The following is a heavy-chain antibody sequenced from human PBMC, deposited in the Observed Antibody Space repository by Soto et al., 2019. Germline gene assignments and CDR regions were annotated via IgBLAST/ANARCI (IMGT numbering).Heavy chain of an antibody. Sequence: EVQLVESGGGLVQPGGSLRLSCAASGFTFSSYSMNWVRQAPGKGLEWVSYISSSSSTIYYADSVKGRFTISRDNAKNSLYLQMNSLRDEDTAVYYCASDNDFWSGYYPFDYWGQGTLVTVSS. J-gene: IGHJ4*02. V-gene: IGHV3-48*02. CDR3: ASDNDFWSGYYPFDY. D-gene: IGHD3-3*01. CDR1: GFTFSSYS. CDR2: ISSSSSTI.